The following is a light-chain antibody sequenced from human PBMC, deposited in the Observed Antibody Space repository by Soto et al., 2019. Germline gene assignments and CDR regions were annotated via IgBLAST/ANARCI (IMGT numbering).Light chain of an antibody. Sequence: DIVMTQSPDSLAVSLGERATINCKSSQSVLYSSNNKNYLAWYQQKPGQPPKLLIYWASTRESGVPDRFSGSGSGTDFTLTISNLQAEDVAVYYCQQYYSTTPTFGPGTKVDIX. J-gene: IGKJ3*01. CDR2: WAS. CDR3: QQYYSTTPT. V-gene: IGKV4-1*01. CDR1: QSVLYSSNNKNY.